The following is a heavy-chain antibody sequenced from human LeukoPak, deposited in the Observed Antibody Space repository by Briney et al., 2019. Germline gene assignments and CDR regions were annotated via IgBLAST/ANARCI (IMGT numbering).Heavy chain of an antibody. J-gene: IGHJ4*01. CDR3: ARDRGAYCGGDCYLGFDY. V-gene: IGHV3-21*01. CDR1: GFTFSSYA. CDR2: IADMSGYI. D-gene: IGHD2-21*02. Sequence: GGSLRLSCAASGFTFSSYAMSWVRQAPGKGLEWVSSIADMSGYISSADSVKGRFTISRDNAKKSLYLQMTSLTAEDTAVYYCARDRGAYCGGDCYLGFDYWGRGTLVTVSS.